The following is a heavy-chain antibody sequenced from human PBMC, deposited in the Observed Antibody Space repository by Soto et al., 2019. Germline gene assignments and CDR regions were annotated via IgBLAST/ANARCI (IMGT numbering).Heavy chain of an antibody. D-gene: IGHD4-17*01. J-gene: IGHJ6*02. CDR1: GGTFSRYA. Sequence: QVQLVQSGAEVKKPGSSVKVSCKASGGTFSRYAISWLRQAPGQGLEGMGGIIPIFGTANYAQKFQGRVTTNAAESTSTAYMELSSLRSEDTAVYYCASDQCDYDSDYYYSMDVWGQGTTGTVSS. CDR2: IIPIFGTA. CDR3: ASDQCDYDSDYYYSMDV. V-gene: IGHV1-69*12.